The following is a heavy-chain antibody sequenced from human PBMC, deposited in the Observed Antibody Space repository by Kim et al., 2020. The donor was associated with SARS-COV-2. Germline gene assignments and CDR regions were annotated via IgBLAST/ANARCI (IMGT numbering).Heavy chain of an antibody. CDR1: GGSISSGSYY. J-gene: IGHJ5*02. V-gene: IGHV4-61*02. D-gene: IGHD6-19*01. Sequence: SETLSLICTVSGGSISSGSYYWSWIRQPAGEGLEWIGRIYTSGSTNYNPSLKSRVTISIDTSKNQFSLKLTSVTAADAAVYYCSREYDSGWGWFDPWGQGTLVTVSS. CDR3: SREYDSGWGWFDP. CDR2: IYTSGST.